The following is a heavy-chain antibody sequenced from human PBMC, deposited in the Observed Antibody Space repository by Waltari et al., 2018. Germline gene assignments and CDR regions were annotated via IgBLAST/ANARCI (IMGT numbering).Heavy chain of an antibody. D-gene: IGHD3-16*01. J-gene: IGHJ4*02. V-gene: IGHV3-53*01. CDR2: IHSEYNDGNT. CDR1: GFLVSSNY. CDR3: ARDRRYAHSRGYFGY. Sequence: EVQLVESGGALIQPGGSLRLSCAVSGFLVSSNYMTWVRQAPGKGLEWGSVIHSEYNDGNTNYAGSGKGRFTISRETSKNTVYLQLKNVGAEDTAVYFCARDRRYAHSRGYFGYWGRGTLVTVSA.